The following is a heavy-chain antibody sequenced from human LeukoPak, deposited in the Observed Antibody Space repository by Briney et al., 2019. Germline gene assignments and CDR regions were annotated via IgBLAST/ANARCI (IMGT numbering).Heavy chain of an antibody. CDR1: GFTFSSYA. D-gene: IGHD6-19*01. Sequence: GGSLRLSCAASGFTFSSYAMSWVREAPGEGLEWVSAISGSGGSTYYADSVKGRFTISRDNSKNTLYLQMNSLRAEDTAVYYCASNIPPEQWPPIEDDWGQGTLVTVSS. CDR2: ISGSGGST. CDR3: ASNIPPEQWPPIEDD. J-gene: IGHJ4*02. V-gene: IGHV3-23*01.